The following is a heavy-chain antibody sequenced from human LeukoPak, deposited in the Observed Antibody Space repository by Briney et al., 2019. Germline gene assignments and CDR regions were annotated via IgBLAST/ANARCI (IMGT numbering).Heavy chain of an antibody. Sequence: ASVKVSCKASGYTFTSYYMHWVRQAPGQGLEWMGIINPSGGSTSYAQKFQGRVTMTRDTSTSTVYMELSSLRSEDTAVYYCARRTGSGWSDEAFDIWGQGTMVAVSS. J-gene: IGHJ3*02. D-gene: IGHD6-19*01. CDR1: GYTFTSYY. CDR3: ARRTGSGWSDEAFDI. CDR2: INPSGGST. V-gene: IGHV1-46*01.